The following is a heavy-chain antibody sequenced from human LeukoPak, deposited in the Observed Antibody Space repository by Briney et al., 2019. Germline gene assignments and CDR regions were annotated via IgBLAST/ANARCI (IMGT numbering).Heavy chain of an antibody. CDR3: AKVRGTPYYYVSSRPRAYDY. D-gene: IGHD3-22*01. J-gene: IGHJ4*02. V-gene: IGHV3-23*01. CDR1: GFTFSSYG. CDR2: ISGSGGST. Sequence: PGGTLRLSCAASGFTFSSYGMSWVRQAPGKGLEWVSAISGSGGSTYYADSVKGRFTISRDNSKNTLYLQMNSLRAEDTAVYYCAKVRGTPYYYVSSRPRAYDYWGQGTLVTVSS.